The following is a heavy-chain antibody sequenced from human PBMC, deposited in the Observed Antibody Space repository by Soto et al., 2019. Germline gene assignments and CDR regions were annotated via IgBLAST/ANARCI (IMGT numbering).Heavy chain of an antibody. CDR1: GYTFTSYD. J-gene: IGHJ5*02. CDR2: MNPNSGNT. CDR3: ARSTLRYFDWLLPNWFDP. D-gene: IGHD3-9*01. V-gene: IGHV1-8*01. Sequence: ASVKVSCKASGYTFTSYDINWVRQATGQGLEWMGWMNPNSGNTGYAQKFQGRVTMTRNTSISTAYMELSSLRSEDTAVYYCARSTLRYFDWLLPNWFDPWGQGTLLTVSS.